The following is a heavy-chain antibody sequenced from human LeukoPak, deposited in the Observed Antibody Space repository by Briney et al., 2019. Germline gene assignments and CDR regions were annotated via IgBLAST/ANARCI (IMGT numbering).Heavy chain of an antibody. D-gene: IGHD1-26*01. CDR2: MNPNSGNT. Sequence: GASVKVSCKASGYTFTSYGISWVRQAPGQGLEWMGWMNPNSGNTGYAQKFQGRVTITRNTSISTAYMELSSLRSEDTAVYYCARVGGSYHYYYMDVWGKGTTVTVSS. CDR1: GYTFTSYG. J-gene: IGHJ6*03. V-gene: IGHV1-8*03. CDR3: ARVGGSYHYYYMDV.